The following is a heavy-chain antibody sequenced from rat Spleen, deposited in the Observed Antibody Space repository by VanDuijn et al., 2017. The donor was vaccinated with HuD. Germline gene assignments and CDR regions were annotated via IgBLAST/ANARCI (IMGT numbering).Heavy chain of an antibody. D-gene: IGHD1-7*01. CDR3: ARQTLWVSDWYFDF. Sequence: QVQLKESGPGLVQPSQTLSLTCTVSGFSLSNNGVTWVRQPPGKGLEWMGAMWNGGGTDYNSAFKSRLSISRDTSKSQVFLKMNSLQTDDTAKYFCARQTLWVSDWYFDFWGPGTMVTVSS. V-gene: IGHV2-1*01. CDR1: GFSLSNNG. J-gene: IGHJ1*01. CDR2: MWNGGGT.